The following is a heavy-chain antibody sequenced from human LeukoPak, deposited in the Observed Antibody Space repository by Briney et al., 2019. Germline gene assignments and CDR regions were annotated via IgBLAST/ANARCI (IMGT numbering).Heavy chain of an antibody. V-gene: IGHV4-34*01. D-gene: IGHD6-19*01. J-gene: IGHJ1*01. CDR2: INHSGST. CDR3: VRPGGRSGLAEYFQH. Sequence: PSETLSLTCAVYGGSFSTYYWSWIRQPPGKGLEWVGEINHSGSTNYNPSLKSRVTISIDTSKNQFSLKLTSVTAADTAVYYCVRPGGRSGLAEYFQHWGQGTLVTVSS. CDR1: GGSFSTYY.